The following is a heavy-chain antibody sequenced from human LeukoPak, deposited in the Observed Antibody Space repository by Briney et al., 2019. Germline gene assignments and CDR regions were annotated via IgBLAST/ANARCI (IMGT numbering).Heavy chain of an antibody. CDR1: GYTFTSYG. V-gene: IGHV1-18*01. J-gene: IGHJ4*02. Sequence: GASVKVSCKASGYTFTSYGISWVRQAPGQGLEWMGWISAYNGNTNYAQKLQGRVIMTTDTSTSTAYMELRSLRSDDTAVYYCARLKQIYYYGSGSYPHYFDYWGQGTLVTVSS. CDR2: ISAYNGNT. CDR3: ARLKQIYYYGSGSYPHYFDY. D-gene: IGHD3-10*01.